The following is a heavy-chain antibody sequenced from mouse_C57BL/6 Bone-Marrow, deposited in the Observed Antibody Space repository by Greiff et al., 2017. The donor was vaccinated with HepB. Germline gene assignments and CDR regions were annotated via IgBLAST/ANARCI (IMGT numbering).Heavy chain of an antibody. J-gene: IGHJ2*01. D-gene: IGHD3-3*01. V-gene: IGHV2-6-1*01. Sequence: QVQLKESGPGLVAPSQSLSITCTVSGFSLTSYGVHWVRQPPGKGLEWLVVIWSDGSTTYNSALKSRLSISKDNSKSQVFLKMNRLQTDDTAMYYCARHGLGQGYFDYWGQGTTLTVSS. CDR1: GFSLTSYG. CDR2: IWSDGST. CDR3: ARHGLGQGYFDY.